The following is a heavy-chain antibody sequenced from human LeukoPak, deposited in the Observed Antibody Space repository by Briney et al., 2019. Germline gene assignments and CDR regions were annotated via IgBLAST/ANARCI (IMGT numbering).Heavy chain of an antibody. J-gene: IGHJ5*02. CDR3: ARHARYSSSWYWFDP. CDR1: GYSFTSYW. V-gene: IGHV5-51*01. Sequence: GESLKISCKGSGYSFTSYWIGWLGQIPGKAREGMGIINPGDSDTRYSPSFQGQVTISADKSISTAYQQWSSLKASDTAMYYCARHARYSSSWYWFDPWGQGTLVTVSS. CDR2: INPGDSDT. D-gene: IGHD6-13*01.